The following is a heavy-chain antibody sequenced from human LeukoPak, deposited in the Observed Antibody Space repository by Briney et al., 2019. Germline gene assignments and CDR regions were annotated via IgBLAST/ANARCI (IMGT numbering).Heavy chain of an antibody. CDR1: GVSISSNY. V-gene: IGHV3-53*01. D-gene: IGHD6-19*01. CDR2: IYGGGST. CDR3: AREEYRSGCYLYDY. Sequence: GAPLIFSCAASGVSISSNYMSWVRQPPGEGLGWVIVIYGGGSTYYAHSVKGRFTISRDSSKNTLYLQMNSLRAADTAVYYCAREEYRSGCYLYDYWGQGTLVTVSS. J-gene: IGHJ4*02.